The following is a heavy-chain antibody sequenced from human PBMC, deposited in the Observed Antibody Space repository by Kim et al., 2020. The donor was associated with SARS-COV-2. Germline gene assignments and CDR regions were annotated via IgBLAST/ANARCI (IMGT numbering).Heavy chain of an antibody. Sequence: SETLSLTCTVSGGSISSGGYYWSWIRQHPGKGLEWIGYIYYSGSTYYNPSLKSRVTISVDTSKNQFSLKLSSVTAADTAVYYCARAKPSSYYYYGMDVWGQGTTVTVSS. CDR2: IYYSGST. V-gene: IGHV4-31*03. CDR1: GGSISSGGYY. CDR3: ARAKPSSYYYYGMDV. J-gene: IGHJ6*02.